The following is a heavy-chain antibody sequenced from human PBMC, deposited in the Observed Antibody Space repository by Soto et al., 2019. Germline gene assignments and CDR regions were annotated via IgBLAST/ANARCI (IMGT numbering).Heavy chain of an antibody. CDR3: ARESCSSTSCYAVYYYYYMDV. CDR2: IIPILGIA. Sequence: QVQLVQSGAEVKKPGSSVKVSCKASGGTFSSYTISWVRQAPGQGLEWMGRIIPILGIANYAQKFQGRGTITADKSTSTAYMELSSLRSEDTAVYYCARESCSSTSCYAVYYYYYMDVWGKGTTVTVCS. D-gene: IGHD2-2*01. V-gene: IGHV1-69*08. J-gene: IGHJ6*03. CDR1: GGTFSSYT.